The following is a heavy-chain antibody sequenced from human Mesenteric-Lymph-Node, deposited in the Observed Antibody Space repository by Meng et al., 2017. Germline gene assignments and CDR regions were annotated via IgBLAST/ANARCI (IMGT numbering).Heavy chain of an antibody. J-gene: IGHJ3*02. CDR2: IYHSVST. CDR3: ARVHVVTFGGIVIDGDAFDI. V-gene: IGHV4-38-2*02. D-gene: IGHD3-16*01. Sequence: GSLRLSCTVSGYSISSGYYWGWIRQPPGKGLEWIGSIYHSVSTYYNPSIKSRVTMSVDTSKNHFSLKMSSVTAADTAVYYCARVHVVTFGGIVIDGDAFDIWGQGTMVTVSS. CDR1: GYSISSGYY.